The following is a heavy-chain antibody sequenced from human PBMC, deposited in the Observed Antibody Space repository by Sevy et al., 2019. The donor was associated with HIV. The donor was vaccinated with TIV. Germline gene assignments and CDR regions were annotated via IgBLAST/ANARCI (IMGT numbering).Heavy chain of an antibody. Sequence: SETLSLTCTVSGGSVSSGSYYWSWIRQPPGKGLEWIGCIYYSGSTNYNPSLKSRVTISVDTSKNQFSLKLSSVTAADTAVYYCARDSYYWFDPWGQGTLVTVSS. J-gene: IGHJ5*02. V-gene: IGHV4-61*01. CDR2: IYYSGST. CDR1: GGSVSSGSYY. CDR3: ARDSYYWFDP. D-gene: IGHD2-21*01.